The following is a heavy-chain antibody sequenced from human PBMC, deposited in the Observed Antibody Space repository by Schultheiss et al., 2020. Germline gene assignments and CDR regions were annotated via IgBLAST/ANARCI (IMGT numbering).Heavy chain of an antibody. Sequence: GESLRLSCAASGFTVSSNYMSWVRQAPGKGLEWVSVISGSGGSTYYADSVKGRFTISRDNSKNTLYLQMNSLRAEDTAVYYCARASSAWYYFDYWGQGTLVTVSS. V-gene: IGHV3-66*02. J-gene: IGHJ4*02. CDR2: ISGSGGST. D-gene: IGHD6-19*01. CDR3: ARASSAWYYFDY. CDR1: GFTVSSNY.